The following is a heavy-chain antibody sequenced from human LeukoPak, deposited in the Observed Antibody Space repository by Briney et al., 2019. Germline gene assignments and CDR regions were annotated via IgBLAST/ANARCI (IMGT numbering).Heavy chain of an antibody. CDR1: GFTVSSNY. D-gene: IGHD2-2*01. CDR2: IYSGGST. V-gene: IGHV3-66*01. J-gene: IGHJ4*02. CDR3: TTDLPPIVVVPAATDY. Sequence: GGSLRLSCAASGFTVSSNYMSWVRQAPGKGLEWVSVIYSGGSTYYADSVKGRFTISRDNSKNTLYLQMNSLKTEDTAVYYCTTDLPPIVVVPAATDYWGQGTLVTVSS.